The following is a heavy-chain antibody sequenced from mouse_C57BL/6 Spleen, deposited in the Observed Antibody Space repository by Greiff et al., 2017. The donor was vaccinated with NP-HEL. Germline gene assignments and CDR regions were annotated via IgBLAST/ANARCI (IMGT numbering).Heavy chain of an antibody. J-gene: IGHJ1*03. V-gene: IGHV1-52*01. CDR2: IDPSDSET. CDR1: GYTFTSYW. CDR3: ARDYYGSRRYFDV. Sequence: VQLQQPGAELVRPGSSVKLSCKASGYTFTSYWMHWVKQRPIQGLEWIGNIDPSDSETHYNQKFKDKATLTVDKSSSTAYMQLSSLTSEDSAVYYCARDYYGSRRYFDVWGTGTTVTVSS. D-gene: IGHD1-1*01.